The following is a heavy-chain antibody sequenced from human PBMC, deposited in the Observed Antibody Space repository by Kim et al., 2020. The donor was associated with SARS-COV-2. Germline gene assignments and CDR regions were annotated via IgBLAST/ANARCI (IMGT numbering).Heavy chain of an antibody. D-gene: IGHD3-10*01. CDR3: ARDQQWFGELFDF. Sequence: YAAPVKGRFTISREDSKDTLYLQMDSLKTEDTAVYCCARDQQWFGELFDFWGQGTLVTVSS. V-gene: IGHV3-15*01. J-gene: IGHJ5*01.